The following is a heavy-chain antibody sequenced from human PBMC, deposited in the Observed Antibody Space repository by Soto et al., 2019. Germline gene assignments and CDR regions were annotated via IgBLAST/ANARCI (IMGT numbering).Heavy chain of an antibody. CDR1: GGSVSPYY. CDR2: IYYTGNT. V-gene: IGHV4-59*02. J-gene: IGHJ4*02. Sequence: SETLSLTCSISGGSVSPYYWSWIRRPPGKGLEWIGYIYYTGNTYYNPSLESRLSMSVDTSKNQFSLRLTSVTTADTAVYYCAKYRRSNEGGFTLDFWGQGTLVTVST. D-gene: IGHD1-1*01. CDR3: AKYRRSNEGGFTLDF.